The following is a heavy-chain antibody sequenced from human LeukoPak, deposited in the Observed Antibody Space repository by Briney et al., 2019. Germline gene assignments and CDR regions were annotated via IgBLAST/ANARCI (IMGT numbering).Heavy chain of an antibody. J-gene: IGHJ2*01. CDR1: GFTFTNYW. Sequence: GESLKISCQAPGFTFTNYWIAWVRQMPGKGLEWMGIVHAGDSDARYSPSFQDQVTMSADKSISTAYLQWNSLRASDSAMYFCARFGYSTSLDFYLDVWGRGTLVAVSS. D-gene: IGHD6-13*01. CDR2: VHAGDSDA. V-gene: IGHV5-51*01. CDR3: ARFGYSTSLDFYLDV.